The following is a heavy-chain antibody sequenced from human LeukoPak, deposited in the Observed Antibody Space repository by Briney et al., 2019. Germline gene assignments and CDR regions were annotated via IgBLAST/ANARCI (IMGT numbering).Heavy chain of an antibody. J-gene: IGHJ4*02. CDR2: IYYSGST. D-gene: IGHD6-6*01. CDR1: GYSISSGYY. Sequence: PSETLSLTCTVSGYSISSGYYWGWIRQPPGKGLEWIGSIYYSGSTYYNPSLKSRVTISVDTSKNQFSLKLSSVTAADTAVYYCAMRIAARKFDYWGQGTLVTVSS. V-gene: IGHV4-38-2*02. CDR3: AMRIAARKFDY.